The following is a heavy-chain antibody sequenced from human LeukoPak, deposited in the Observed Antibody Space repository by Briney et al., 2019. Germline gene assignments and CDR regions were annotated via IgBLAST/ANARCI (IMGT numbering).Heavy chain of an antibody. J-gene: IGHJ4*02. V-gene: IGHV3-9*01. CDR2: ITWNRGNI. CDR1: GFNFADYA. Sequence: GRSLRLSCAASGFNFADYAMHWVRQAPGKGLEWVSGITWNRGNIDYADSVKGRFTISRDNAKNSLYLQMNSLRVEDTAVYYCARLVGDRTIYDYWGQGTLVTVSS. CDR3: ARLVGDRTIYDY. D-gene: IGHD1-26*01.